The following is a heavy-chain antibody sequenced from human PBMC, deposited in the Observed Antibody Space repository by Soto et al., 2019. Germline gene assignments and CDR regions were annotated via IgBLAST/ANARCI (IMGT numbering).Heavy chain of an antibody. CDR3: ARDGVPESHVVVTGLYYFDY. CDR2: ISSSSSYI. Sequence: GGSLRLSCAASGFTFSSYSMNWVRQAPGKGLEWVSSISSSSSYIYYADSVKGRFTISRDNAKNSLYLQMNSLRAEDTAVYYCARDGVPESHVVVTGLYYFDYWGQGTLVTVSS. V-gene: IGHV3-21*01. J-gene: IGHJ4*02. D-gene: IGHD2-21*02. CDR1: GFTFSSYS.